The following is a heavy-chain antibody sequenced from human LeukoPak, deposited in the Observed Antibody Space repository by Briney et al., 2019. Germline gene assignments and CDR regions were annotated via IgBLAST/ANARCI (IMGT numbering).Heavy chain of an antibody. CDR1: GYTFISYG. J-gene: IGHJ3*02. V-gene: IGHV1-18*01. CDR3: ARGRGYSYGYSNLNAFDI. D-gene: IGHD5-18*01. CDR2: ISAYNGNT. Sequence: ASVKVSCKASGYTFISYGISWVRQAPGQGLEWMGWISAYNGNTNYAQKFQGRVTMTRDTSTSTVYMELSSLRSEDTAVYYCARGRGYSYGYSNLNAFDIWGQGTMVTVSS.